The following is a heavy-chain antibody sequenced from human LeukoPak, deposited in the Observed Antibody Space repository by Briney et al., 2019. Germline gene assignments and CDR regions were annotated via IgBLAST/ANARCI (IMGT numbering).Heavy chain of an antibody. Sequence: GASVKFSCKTSGYTFSNHGISWLRQAPGQGLEWMGWISGYNGNTNYVQTFRGRVTMTIDTSTSTAYLKLRCLSSDDTALYDCARDLILGRHDDGEPLDPWGQGTLVTVSS. D-gene: IGHD4-17*01. CDR2: ISGYNGNT. V-gene: IGHV1-18*01. CDR3: ARDLILGRHDDGEPLDP. CDR1: GYTFSNHG. J-gene: IGHJ5*02.